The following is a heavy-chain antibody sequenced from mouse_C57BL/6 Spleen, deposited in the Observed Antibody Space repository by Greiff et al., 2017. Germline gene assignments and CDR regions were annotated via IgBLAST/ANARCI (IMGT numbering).Heavy chain of an antibody. J-gene: IGHJ4*01. Sequence: VQLQQSGAELVRPGASVKLSCTASGFNIKDDYMHWVKQRPEQGLEWIGWIDPENGDTEYASKFQGKATITAETSSNTAYLQLSSLTSEDTAVYYCTTGAYGSRDAMDYWGQGTSGTVSS. V-gene: IGHV14-4*01. CDR2: IDPENGDT. CDR3: TTGAYGSRDAMDY. CDR1: GFNIKDDY. D-gene: IGHD1-1*01.